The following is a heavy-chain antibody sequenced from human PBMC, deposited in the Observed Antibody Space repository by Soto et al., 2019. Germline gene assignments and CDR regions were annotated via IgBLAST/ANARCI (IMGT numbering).Heavy chain of an antibody. V-gene: IGHV5-51*01. D-gene: IGHD6-19*01. Sequence: GESLKISCKGSGYSFSNSWIAWVRQMPGKGLEWMGIIYPGHSDSRYSPSFQGQVSISADKSINTAYLQWSSLKASDTAMYYCARHDAYSSSDFWGQGTLVTVSS. CDR3: ARHDAYSSSDF. CDR2: IYPGHSDS. CDR1: GYSFSNSW. J-gene: IGHJ4*02.